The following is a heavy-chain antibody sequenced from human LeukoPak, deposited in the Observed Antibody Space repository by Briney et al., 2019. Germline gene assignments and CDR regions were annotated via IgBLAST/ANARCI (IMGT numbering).Heavy chain of an antibody. Sequence: SETLSLTRNVSGGSISSSSNYWGWIRQPAGKGLEWIGSMYYGGSTYYNPSLKSRVTISVDTSKNQFSLKLSSVTAADTAVYYCARRGPSGRSLDYWGQGTQVTVSS. CDR2: MYYGGST. CDR1: GGSISSSSNY. CDR3: ARRGPSGRSLDY. J-gene: IGHJ4*02. V-gene: IGHV4-39*01. D-gene: IGHD1-26*01.